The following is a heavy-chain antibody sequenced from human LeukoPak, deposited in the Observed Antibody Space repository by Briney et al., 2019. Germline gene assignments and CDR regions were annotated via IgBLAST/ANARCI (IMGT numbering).Heavy chain of an antibody. V-gene: IGHV4-59*08. J-gene: IGHJ4*02. CDR3: ARCSGTSRYSGLGY. CDR2: IYYSGST. CDR1: GGSISSYY. Sequence: SETLSLTCNVSGGSISSYYWSWIRQPPGKGLEWIGYIYYSGSTNYNPSLKSRVTISVDTSKNQFSLTLTSVTAADTALYYCARCSGTSRYSGLGYWGQGTLVTVSS. D-gene: IGHD2-15*01.